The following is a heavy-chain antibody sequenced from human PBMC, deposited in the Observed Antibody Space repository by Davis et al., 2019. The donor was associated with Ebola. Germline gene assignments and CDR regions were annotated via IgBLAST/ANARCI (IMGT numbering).Heavy chain of an antibody. Sequence: GESLKISCAASGVTFSGSAMHWVRQASGKGLEWVGRIRSKANSYATAYAASVKGRFTISRDDSKNTAYLQMNSLKTEDTAVYYCTLSSQLVDYWGQGTLVTVSS. D-gene: IGHD3-16*02. CDR1: GVTFSGSA. V-gene: IGHV3-73*01. J-gene: IGHJ4*02. CDR3: TLSSQLVDY. CDR2: IRSKANSYAT.